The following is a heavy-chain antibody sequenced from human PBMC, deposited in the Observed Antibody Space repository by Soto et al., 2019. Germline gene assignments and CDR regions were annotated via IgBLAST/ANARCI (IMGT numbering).Heavy chain of an antibody. J-gene: IGHJ6*04. Sequence: QVQLVESGGGVVQPGRSVRLSCAASGFTFSRFGMHWVRQAPGKGLSWVAVISFDGSNKYYADSVKGRFTISRDNSQNTLSLQMTSLKAEDTAVYYCAKDTSKCSNNSPAYYGLDIWGEGNTVTVAS. CDR2: ISFDGSNK. CDR1: GFTFSRFG. CDR3: AKDTSKCSNNSPAYYGLDI. D-gene: IGHD2-2*01. V-gene: IGHV3-30*18.